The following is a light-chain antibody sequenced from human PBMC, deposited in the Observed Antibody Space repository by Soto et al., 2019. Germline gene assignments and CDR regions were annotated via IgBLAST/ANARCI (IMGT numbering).Light chain of an antibody. J-gene: IGKJ5*01. V-gene: IGKV3-15*01. CDR1: QSVTTN. CDR2: DAS. Sequence: EVVMTQSPSTLSVSPWERFTFSFRASQSVTTNLAWYQHKPGQSPRLLISDASTGASGIPPRFSGSGSGTEFTLTIDRLQSADFAVYYCQQYDRWPVTFGQGTRLEI. CDR3: QQYDRWPVT.